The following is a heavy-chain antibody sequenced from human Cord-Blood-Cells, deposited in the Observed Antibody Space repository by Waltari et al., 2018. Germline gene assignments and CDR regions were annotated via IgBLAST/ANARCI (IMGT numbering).Heavy chain of an antibody. CDR2: IYYSGST. Sequence: QLQLQESGPGLVKPSETLSLTCTVSGGSISSRSYYWGWIRQPPGKGLEWIGSIYYSGSTYYNPSLKSRVTISVDTSKNQFSLKLSSVTAADTAVYYCASSHRVVRGVIIYFQHWGQGTLVTVSS. CDR1: GGSISSRSYY. CDR3: ASSHRVVRGVIIYFQH. J-gene: IGHJ1*01. D-gene: IGHD3-10*01. V-gene: IGHV4-39*01.